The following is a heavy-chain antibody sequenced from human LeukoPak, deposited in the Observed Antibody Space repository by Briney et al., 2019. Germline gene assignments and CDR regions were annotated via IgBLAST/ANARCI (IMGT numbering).Heavy chain of an antibody. CDR3: AKPYDSSGYYLNFDAFDI. V-gene: IGHV3-21*01. J-gene: IGHJ3*02. Sequence: PGGSLRLSCAASGFTFSSYSMNWVRQAPGKGLEWVSSISSSSSYIYYADSVKGRFTISRDNAKNSLYLQMNSLRAEDTAVYYCAKPYDSSGYYLNFDAFDIWGRGTMVTVSS. D-gene: IGHD3-22*01. CDR1: GFTFSSYS. CDR2: ISSSSSYI.